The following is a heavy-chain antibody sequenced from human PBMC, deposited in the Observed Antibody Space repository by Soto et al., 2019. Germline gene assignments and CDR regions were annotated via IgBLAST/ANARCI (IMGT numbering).Heavy chain of an antibody. CDR2: IYTSGST. CDR1: GGSISSYY. J-gene: IGHJ6*02. D-gene: IGHD1-26*01. CDR3: ARADSGSLLGYYYYGMDV. Sequence: SETLSLTCTVSGGSISSYYWSWIRQPAGKGLEWIGRIYTSGSTNYNPSLKSRVTMSVDTSKNQVSLKLSSVTAADTAVYYCARADSGSLLGYYYYGMDVWGQGTTVTVSS. V-gene: IGHV4-4*07.